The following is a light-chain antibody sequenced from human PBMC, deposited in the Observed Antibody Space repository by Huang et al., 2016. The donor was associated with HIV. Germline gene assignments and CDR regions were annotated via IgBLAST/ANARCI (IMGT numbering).Light chain of an antibody. Sequence: DIQMTQSPSSLSASVGDRVTITCRASQGISNSLAWYQQKPGKAPKLLLYAASRLKSGVPARFSGGGSGTDDTLTISSLQPEDFATYYCQQYYSTPPITFGRGTRLEI. CDR2: AAS. V-gene: IGKV1-NL1*01. CDR3: QQYYSTPPIT. CDR1: QGISNS. J-gene: IGKJ5*01.